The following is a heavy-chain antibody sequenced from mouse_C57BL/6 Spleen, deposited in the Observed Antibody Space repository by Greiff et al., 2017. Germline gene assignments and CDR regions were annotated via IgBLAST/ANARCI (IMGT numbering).Heavy chain of an antibody. Sequence: EVQLVESGGGLVQPGGSMKLSCVASGFTFSNYWMNWVRQSPEKGLEWVAQIRLKSDNYATHYAESVKGRFTISRDDSKSSVYLQMNNLRAEDTGIYYCTYDEGLAYWGQGTLVTVSA. J-gene: IGHJ3*01. CDR3: TYDEGLAY. V-gene: IGHV6-3*01. D-gene: IGHD2-12*01. CDR2: IRLKSDNYAT. CDR1: GFTFSNYW.